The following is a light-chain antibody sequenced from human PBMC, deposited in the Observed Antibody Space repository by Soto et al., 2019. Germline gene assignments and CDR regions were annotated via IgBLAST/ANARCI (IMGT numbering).Light chain of an antibody. Sequence: QSALTQPASVSGSPGQSITISCTGTRSDVGSYNLVSWYQQHPGKAPKLMIYEGSKRPSGVSNRFSGSKSGNTASLTISGLQAEDEADYYCCSYAGSSTWVFGGGTKFT. CDR1: RSDVGSYNL. CDR3: CSYAGSSTWV. CDR2: EGS. V-gene: IGLV2-23*01. J-gene: IGLJ3*02.